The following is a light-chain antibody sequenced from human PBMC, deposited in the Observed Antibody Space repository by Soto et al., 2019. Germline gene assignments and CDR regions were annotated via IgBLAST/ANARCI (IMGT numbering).Light chain of an antibody. Sequence: DIPMTQSPSTLSASVGDRVTITCRASQSLSRWLAWYQQKPGKAPKLLIYDASILASGVPSRVSGNGTGTEFTLTIGSLQPDDFATYYCEQSNSLSRTFGQGT. V-gene: IGKV1-5*01. J-gene: IGKJ1*01. CDR2: DAS. CDR3: EQSNSLSRT. CDR1: QSLSRW.